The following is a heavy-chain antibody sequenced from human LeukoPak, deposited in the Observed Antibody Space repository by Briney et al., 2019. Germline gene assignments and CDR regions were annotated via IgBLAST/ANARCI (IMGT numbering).Heavy chain of an antibody. J-gene: IGHJ4*02. CDR1: GGSFSGYY. CDR3: ARGPSVAAHLDY. Sequence: ASETLSLTCAVYGGSFSGYYWSWIRQPPGKGLEWIGEINHSGSTNYNPSLKSRVTMSVDKSKNQFSLNLNSVTAADTAVYYCARGPSVAAHLDYWGQGTLVTVSS. V-gene: IGHV4-34*01. CDR2: INHSGST. D-gene: IGHD5-12*01.